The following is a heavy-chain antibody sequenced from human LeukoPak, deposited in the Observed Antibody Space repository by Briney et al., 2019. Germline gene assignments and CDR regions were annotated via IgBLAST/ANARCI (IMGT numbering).Heavy chain of an antibody. CDR3: ARGLEQQLVYYYYYYMDV. V-gene: IGHV4-4*07. Sequence: PSETLSLTCTVSGGSISSYYWSWIRQPAGKGLEWTGRIYTSGSTNYNPSLKSRVTMSVDTSKNQFSLKLSSVTAADTAVYYCARGLEQQLVYYYYYYMDVWGKGTTVTVSS. D-gene: IGHD6-13*01. J-gene: IGHJ6*03. CDR1: GGSISSYY. CDR2: IYTSGST.